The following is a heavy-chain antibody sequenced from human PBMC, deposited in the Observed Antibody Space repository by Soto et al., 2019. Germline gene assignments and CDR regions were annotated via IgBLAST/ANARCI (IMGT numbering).Heavy chain of an antibody. CDR1: GGSISSSSYY. CDR2: IYYSGST. J-gene: IGHJ4*02. CDR3: RRYSTIFGVVTDY. V-gene: IGHV4-39*01. Sequence: TSETLSLTCTVSGGSISSSSYYWGWIRQPPGKGLEWIGSIYYSGSTYYNPSLKSRVTISVDTSKNQFSLKLSSVTAADTAVYYCRRYSTIFGVVTDYWGQGTLVTVSS. D-gene: IGHD3-3*01.